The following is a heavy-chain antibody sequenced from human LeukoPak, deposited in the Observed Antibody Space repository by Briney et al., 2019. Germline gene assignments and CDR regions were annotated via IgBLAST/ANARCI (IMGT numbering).Heavy chain of an antibody. V-gene: IGHV4-59*01. Sequence: SETLSLTCTVSGGSISSYHWSWIRQPPGKGQECIGYIYYSGSTHYNPSLKSRVTISVDTSKNQFSLKLSSVTAADTAVYFCARARNYYDSSDYYYEGDAFDIWGQGTMVTVSS. CDR3: ARARNYYDSSDYYYEGDAFDI. CDR2: IYYSGST. J-gene: IGHJ3*02. CDR1: GGSISSYH. D-gene: IGHD3-22*01.